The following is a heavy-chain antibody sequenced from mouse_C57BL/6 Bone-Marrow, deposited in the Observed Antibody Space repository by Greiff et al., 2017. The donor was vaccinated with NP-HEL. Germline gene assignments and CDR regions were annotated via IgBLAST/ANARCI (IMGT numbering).Heavy chain of an antibody. D-gene: IGHD1-1*01. V-gene: IGHV3-8*01. Sequence: VHVKQSGPGLAKPSQTLSLTCSVTGYSITSDYWNWIRKFPGNKLEYMGYISYSGSTYYNPSLKSRISITRDTSKNQYYLQLNSVTTEDTATYYCARYGYGSSYWYFDVWGTGTTVTVSS. J-gene: IGHJ1*03. CDR2: ISYSGST. CDR3: ARYGYGSSYWYFDV. CDR1: GYSITSDY.